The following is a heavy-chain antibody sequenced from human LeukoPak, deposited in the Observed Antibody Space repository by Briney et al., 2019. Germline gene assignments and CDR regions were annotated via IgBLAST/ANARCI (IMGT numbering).Heavy chain of an antibody. CDR1: GFTFSSYG. V-gene: IGHV3-30*02. CDR3: AKGEITIFGVGSPTY. J-gene: IGHJ4*02. Sequence: GGSLRLSCAASGFTFSSYGMHCVRQAPGKGLEWVAFIRYDGSNKYYADFVKGRFTISRDNSKNTLYLQMNRLRAEDTAVYYCAKGEITIFGVGSPTYWGQGTLVTVSS. D-gene: IGHD3-3*01. CDR2: IRYDGSNK.